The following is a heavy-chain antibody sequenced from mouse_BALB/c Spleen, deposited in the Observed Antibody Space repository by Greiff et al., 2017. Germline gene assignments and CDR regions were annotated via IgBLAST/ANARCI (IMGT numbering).Heavy chain of an antibody. J-gene: IGHJ2*01. CDR1: GYSITSDYA. Sequence: VQLKESGPGLVKPSQSLSLTCTVTGYSITSDYAWNWIRQFPGNKLEWMGYISYSGSTSYNPSLKSRISITRDTSKNQFFLQLNSVTTEDTATYYCARSDYGYDFDYWGQGTTLTVSS. CDR2: ISYSGST. CDR3: ARSDYGYDFDY. V-gene: IGHV3-2*02. D-gene: IGHD1-2*01.